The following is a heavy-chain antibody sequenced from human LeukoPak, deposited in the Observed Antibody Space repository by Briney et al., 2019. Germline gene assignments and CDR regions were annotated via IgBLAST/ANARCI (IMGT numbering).Heavy chain of an antibody. CDR1: GFTFSSYG. Sequence: GGSLRLSCAASGFTFSSYGMHWVRQAPGKGLEWVAVIWYDGSNKYYADSVKGRFTISRDNAKNTVYLQTSSLTAEDTAVYYCVRGTYHAYYMDVWGKGTTVTVSS. CDR2: IWYDGSNK. CDR3: VRGTYHAYYMDV. D-gene: IGHD3-16*01. J-gene: IGHJ6*03. V-gene: IGHV3-33*01.